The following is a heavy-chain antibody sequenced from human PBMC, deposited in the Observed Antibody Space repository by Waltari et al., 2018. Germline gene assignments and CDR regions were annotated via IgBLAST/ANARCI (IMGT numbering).Heavy chain of an antibody. V-gene: IGHV1-8*03. CDR3: ARGVFSVSYYYYYMDV. J-gene: IGHJ6*03. CDR2: MNPNSGNT. Sequence: QVQLVQSGAEVKKPGASVKVSCKASGYTFTSYDTNWVRQATGQGLEWMGWMNPNSGNTGYAQKFQGRVTITRNTSISTAYMELSSLRSEDTAVYYCARGVFSVSYYYYYMDVWGKGTTVTVSS. CDR1: GYTFTSYD.